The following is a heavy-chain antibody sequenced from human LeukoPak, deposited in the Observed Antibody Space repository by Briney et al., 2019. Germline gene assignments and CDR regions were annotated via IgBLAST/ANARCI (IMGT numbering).Heavy chain of an antibody. Sequence: SETLSLTCTVSGGSISSYYWSWIRQPPGKGLEWIGYIYYSGSTNYNPSLKSRVTISVDTSKNQFSLKLSSVTAADTAVYYCAGLDGYNKGAFGYWGQGTLVTVSS. CDR2: IYYSGST. D-gene: IGHD5-24*01. V-gene: IGHV4-59*01. CDR3: AGLDGYNKGAFGY. CDR1: GGSISSYY. J-gene: IGHJ4*02.